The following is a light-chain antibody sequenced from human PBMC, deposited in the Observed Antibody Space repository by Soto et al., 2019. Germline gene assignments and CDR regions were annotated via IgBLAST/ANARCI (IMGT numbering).Light chain of an antibody. Sequence: DIQMTQAPSTLSGSVGDRGTITCRASQTISSWLAWYQQKPGKAAKLLIYKASTLKSGVPSRFSGSGSGTEFTLTIRTLQPDDFATYYCQHYNSYSEAFGQGTKVDIK. CDR2: KAS. J-gene: IGKJ1*01. CDR1: QTISSW. V-gene: IGKV1-5*03. CDR3: QHYNSYSEA.